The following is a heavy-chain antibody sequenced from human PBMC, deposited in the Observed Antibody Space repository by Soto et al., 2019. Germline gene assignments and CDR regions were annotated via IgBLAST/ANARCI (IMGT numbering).Heavy chain of an antibody. CDR3: ARPGAKYYDILTGYYRYYYYGMDV. Sequence: PGGSLRLSCAASGFTFSSYGMHWVRQAPGKGLEWVAVISYDGSNKYYADSVKGRFTISRDNSKNTLYLQMNSLRAEDTAVYYCARPGAKYYDILTGYYRYYYYGMDVWGQGTTVTVSS. D-gene: IGHD3-9*01. CDR2: ISYDGSNK. CDR1: GFTFSSYG. J-gene: IGHJ6*02. V-gene: IGHV3-30*03.